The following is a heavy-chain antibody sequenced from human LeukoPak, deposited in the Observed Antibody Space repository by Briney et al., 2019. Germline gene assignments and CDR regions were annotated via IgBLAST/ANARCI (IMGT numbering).Heavy chain of an antibody. D-gene: IGHD1-26*01. CDR3: ARVTDSGSYYFDY. J-gene: IGHJ4*02. CDR2: INHSGST. CDR1: GGSFSGYY. Sequence: SETLSLTCAVYGGSFSGYYWSWIRQPPGKGLEWIGEINHSGSTNYNPSLKSRVTISVGTSKHQFSLKLSSVTAADTAVYYCARVTDSGSYYFDYWGQGTLVTVSS. V-gene: IGHV4-34*01.